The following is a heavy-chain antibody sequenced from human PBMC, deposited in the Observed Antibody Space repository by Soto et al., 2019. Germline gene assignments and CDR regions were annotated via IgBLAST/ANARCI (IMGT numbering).Heavy chain of an antibody. D-gene: IGHD3-16*01. J-gene: IGHJ6*02. V-gene: IGHV3-43*01. Sequence: LRLSCAASGFTFDDYTMHWVRQAPGKGLEWVSLISWDGGSTYYADSVKGRFTISRDNSKNSLYLQMNSLRTEDTALYYCAKDIEGWGERDGYYYGMDVWGQGTTVTVSS. CDR1: GFTFDDYT. CDR3: AKDIEGWGERDGYYYGMDV. CDR2: ISWDGGST.